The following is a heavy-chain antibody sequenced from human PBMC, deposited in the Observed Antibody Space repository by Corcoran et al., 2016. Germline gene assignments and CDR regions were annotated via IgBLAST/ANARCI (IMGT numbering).Heavy chain of an antibody. Sequence: QLQLQESGPGLVKPSETLSLTCTVSGGSISSSSYYWGWIRQPPGKGLEWIGRIYYRGSTYYNPSPKSRVPISVDTSKNQFSLKLSSVTAADTAVYECARWIAAAGLPYPDYYYYGMDVWGQGTTVTVSS. J-gene: IGHJ6*02. V-gene: IGHV4-39*07. D-gene: IGHD6-13*01. CDR2: IYYRGST. CDR3: ARWIAAAGLPYPDYYYYGMDV. CDR1: GGSISSSSYY.